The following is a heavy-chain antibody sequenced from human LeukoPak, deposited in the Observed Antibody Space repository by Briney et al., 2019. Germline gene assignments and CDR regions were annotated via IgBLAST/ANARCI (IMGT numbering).Heavy chain of an antibody. J-gene: IGHJ4*02. V-gene: IGHV3-23*01. Sequence: GGSLRLSCAASGFTFSSYAMSWVRQAPGKGLEWVSSISGGGDHTHYADSVKGRFTISRDNSKSTLYLQMNSLRAEDTAVYYCAKDLSFSVFDYWGQGTLVTVSS. CDR2: ISGGGDHT. CDR1: GFTFSSYA. D-gene: IGHD5/OR15-5a*01. CDR3: AKDLSFSVFDY.